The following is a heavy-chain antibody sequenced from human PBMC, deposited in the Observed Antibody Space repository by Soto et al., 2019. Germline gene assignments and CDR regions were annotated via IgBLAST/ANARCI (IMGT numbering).Heavy chain of an antibody. CDR3: ARGMAVAGHYFDS. D-gene: IGHD6-19*01. Sequence: QVQLQQWGAGLLKPSETLSLTCAVYGGSFSGYHWSWIRQPPGKGLEWIGEINHSGSTNYNPSLKSRVTISVDTSKNQFSLKLSSVTAADTAVYYCARGMAVAGHYFDSWGRGTLVTVSS. CDR1: GGSFSGYH. CDR2: INHSGST. J-gene: IGHJ4*02. V-gene: IGHV4-34*01.